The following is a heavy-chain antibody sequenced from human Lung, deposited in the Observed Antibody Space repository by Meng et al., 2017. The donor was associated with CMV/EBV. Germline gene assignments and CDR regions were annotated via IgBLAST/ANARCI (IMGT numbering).Heavy chain of an antibody. V-gene: IGHV3-23*03. CDR1: GFTFGTYG. CDR2: IYLGDRST. J-gene: IGHJ5*02. Sequence: GESLKISCAASGFTFGTYGMSWVRQAPGKGLEWVAVIYLGDRSTWYGDFVKGRFSIYTDDSKSTVYLQMNSLRAEDAALYYCAKNPVDYADPLGQGTLVTVSS. CDR3: AKNPVDYADP. D-gene: IGHD4-17*01.